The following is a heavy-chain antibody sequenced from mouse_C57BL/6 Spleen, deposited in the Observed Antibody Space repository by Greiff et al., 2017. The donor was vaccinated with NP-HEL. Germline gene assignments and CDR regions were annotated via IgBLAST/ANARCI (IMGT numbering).Heavy chain of an antibody. V-gene: IGHV1-80*01. CDR1: GYAFSSYW. D-gene: IGHD1-1*01. CDR2: IYPGDGDT. CDR3: ERLVTTVVARGYFDV. Sequence: QVQLQQSGAELVKPGASVKISCKASGYAFSSYWMNWVKQRPGKGLEWIGQIYPGDGDTNYNGKFKGKATLTADKSSSTAYMQLSSLTSEDSAVYFCERLVTTVVARGYFDVWGTGTTVTVSS. J-gene: IGHJ1*03.